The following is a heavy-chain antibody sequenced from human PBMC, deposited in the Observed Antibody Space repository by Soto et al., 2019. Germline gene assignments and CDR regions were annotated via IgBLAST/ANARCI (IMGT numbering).Heavy chain of an antibody. CDR3: ARDGGFGELKY. D-gene: IGHD3-10*01. J-gene: IGHJ4*02. CDR1: GDTFSGYP. CDR2: IIPVFGTT. Sequence: QVQLVQSGAELKKPGSSVKVSCKASGDTFSGYPINWVRQAPGEGLEWMGRIIPVFGTTNDAQRFEGRVTFTADESTNTAYMESRGLLSEGTAVYYCARDGGFGELKYWGPGTLVTVS. V-gene: IGHV1-69*18.